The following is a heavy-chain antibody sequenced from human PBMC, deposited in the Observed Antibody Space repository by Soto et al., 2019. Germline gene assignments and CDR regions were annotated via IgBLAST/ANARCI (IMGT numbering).Heavy chain of an antibody. D-gene: IGHD6-13*01. J-gene: IGHJ6*02. Sequence: GESLKISCKGSGYSFTSYWIGWVRQMPGKGLEWMGIIYPGDSDTRYSLSFQGQVTISADKSISTAYLQWSSLKASDTAMYYCARGGYSSSWYDPYYYYGMDVWGQGTTVTVSS. CDR2: IYPGDSDT. CDR1: GYSFTSYW. V-gene: IGHV5-51*01. CDR3: ARGGYSSSWYDPYYYYGMDV.